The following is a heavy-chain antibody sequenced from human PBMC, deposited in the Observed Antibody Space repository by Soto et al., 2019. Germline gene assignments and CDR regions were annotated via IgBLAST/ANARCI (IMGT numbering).Heavy chain of an antibody. CDR1: GGSLSGYY. D-gene: IGHD3-22*01. J-gene: IGHJ6*02. V-gene: IGHV4-34*01. CDR2: INHSGST. Sequence: SETLSLTCAVYGGSLSGYYWSWIRQPPGKGLEWIGEINHSGSTNYSPSLKSRVTISVDTSRNHFSLKLTSVTTADTAFYYCARSSGYYGMDVWGQGTTVTVSS. CDR3: ARSSGYYGMDV.